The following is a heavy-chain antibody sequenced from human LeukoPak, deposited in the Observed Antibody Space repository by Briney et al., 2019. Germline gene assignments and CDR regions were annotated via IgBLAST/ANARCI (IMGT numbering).Heavy chain of an antibody. J-gene: IGHJ4*02. V-gene: IGHV4-39*01. D-gene: IGHD3-22*01. CDR1: GGSISSSSYY. CDR2: IYYSGST. Sequence: SETLSLTCTVSGGSISSSSYYWGWIRQPPGKGLEWIGSIYYSGSTYYNPSLKSRVTISVDTSKNQFSLKLSSVTAADTAVYYCARGGPTSSYDSSGYGYWGQGTLVTVSS. CDR3: ARGGPTSSYDSSGYGY.